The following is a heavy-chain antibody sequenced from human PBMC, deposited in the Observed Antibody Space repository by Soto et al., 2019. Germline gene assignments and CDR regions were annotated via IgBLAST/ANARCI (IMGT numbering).Heavy chain of an antibody. D-gene: IGHD2-15*01. Sequence: EVQLVESGGGLVQPGGSLRLSCAASGFTFSSYWMSWVRQAPGKGLEWVANIKQDGSEKYYVDSVKGRFTISRDNAENSLFLQMNSLRAEDTAVYYCVRHLQHRVVVGTFDYWGQGTLVTVSS. CDR3: VRHLQHRVVVGTFDY. CDR1: GFTFSSYW. J-gene: IGHJ4*02. CDR2: IKQDGSEK. V-gene: IGHV3-7*01.